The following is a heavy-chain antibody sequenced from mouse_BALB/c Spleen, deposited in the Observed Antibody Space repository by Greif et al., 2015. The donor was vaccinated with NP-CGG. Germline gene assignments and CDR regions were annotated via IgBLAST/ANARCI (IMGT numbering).Heavy chain of an antibody. D-gene: IGHD2-1*01. CDR3: ARYGNYAMDY. CDR2: ISYSGST. CDR1: GYSITSDYA. Sequence: EVMLVESGPGLVKPSQSLSLTCTVTGYSITSDYAWNWIRQFPGNRLEWMGYISYSGSTSYNPSLKSRIYITRDTSKNQFFLQLNSVTTEDTATYYCARYGNYAMDYWGQGTSVTVSS. J-gene: IGHJ4*01. V-gene: IGHV3-2*02.